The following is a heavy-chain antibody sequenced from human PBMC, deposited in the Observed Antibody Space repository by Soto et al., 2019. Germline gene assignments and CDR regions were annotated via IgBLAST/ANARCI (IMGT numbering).Heavy chain of an antibody. CDR3: ARESHDIWTGPPWVWYFDL. CDR2: INDRGSI. V-gene: IGHV4-34*01. D-gene: IGHD3-9*01. CDR1: GGSFSGYY. Sequence: QVQLQQWGAGPLRPLETLSLTCGVPGGSFSGYYWSWIRQSPGKGLEWIGEINDRGSINYNPSLKSRVSISVDTSKNHYSLNLRSVTAADTAVYYCARESHDIWTGPPWVWYFDLWGRGTLVTVSS. J-gene: IGHJ2*01.